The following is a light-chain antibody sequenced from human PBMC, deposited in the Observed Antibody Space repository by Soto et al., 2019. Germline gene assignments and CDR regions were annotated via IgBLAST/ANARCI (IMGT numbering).Light chain of an antibody. CDR2: LGS. J-gene: IGKJ1*01. CDR3: MQTVQTLWT. Sequence: DIVMTQSPLFLAVTPGEPASISCRSSQSLLYSNGYNYLDWYLQKPGQSPQLLIYLGSNRASGVPDRFSGSGSGTDFTLKISRVEAEDVGVYYCMQTVQTLWTFGQGTKVEIK. CDR1: QSLLYSNGYNY. V-gene: IGKV2-28*01.